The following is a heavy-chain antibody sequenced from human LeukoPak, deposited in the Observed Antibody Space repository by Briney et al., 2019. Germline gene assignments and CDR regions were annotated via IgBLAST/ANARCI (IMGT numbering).Heavy chain of an antibody. CDR3: ARDRAGTLAWVEFDP. CDR2: IYGDGST. J-gene: IGHJ5*02. CDR1: GFTVSNNY. Sequence: GGSLRLSCAASGFTVSNNYMSWVRQAPGRGLEWVSLIYGDGSTHYADSVKGRFTISRDNSKNTVYLQMNSLRVEDTAVYYCARDRAGTLAWVEFDPWGQGTLVTVSS. D-gene: IGHD3-10*01. V-gene: IGHV3-66*02.